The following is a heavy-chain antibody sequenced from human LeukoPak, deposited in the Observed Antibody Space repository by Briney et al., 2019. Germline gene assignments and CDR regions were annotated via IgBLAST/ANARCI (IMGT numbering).Heavy chain of an antibody. CDR1: GFTFSRYS. J-gene: IGHJ4*02. Sequence: GGSLRLSCAASGFTFSRYSMNWVRQAPGKGLEWVSYISGSSSTIYYADSVKGRFTISRDDAKNSLYLQMNSLRDEDTAVYYCARGAGRGGYYFDYWGQGTLVSVSS. CDR3: ARGAGRGGYYFDY. V-gene: IGHV3-48*02. D-gene: IGHD6-13*01. CDR2: ISGSSSTI.